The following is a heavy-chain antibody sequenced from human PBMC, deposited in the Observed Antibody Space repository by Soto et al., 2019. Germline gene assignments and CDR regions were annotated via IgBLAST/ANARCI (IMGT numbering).Heavy chain of an antibody. D-gene: IGHD3-22*01. Sequence: GGSLRLSCAASGFTFATSWMSWVRQPPGKGLEHVASINPDGGEQNYVDSVRGRFTISRDNAGKSLYLQLNSLRAEDTAVYYCAREDYYDSSGFPYWGQGTLVTVSS. J-gene: IGHJ4*02. CDR1: GFTFATSW. CDR3: AREDYYDSSGFPY. V-gene: IGHV3-7*01. CDR2: INPDGGEQ.